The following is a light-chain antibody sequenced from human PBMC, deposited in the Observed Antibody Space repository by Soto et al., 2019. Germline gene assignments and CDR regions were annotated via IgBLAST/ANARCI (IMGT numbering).Light chain of an antibody. CDR1: GSDVGAYKY. CDR2: YVS. CDR3: SSYTSSATLV. Sequence: QSALTQPASVSGSPGQSLTISCTGTGSDVGAYKYVSWYQHVPGRAPKLLIYYVSDRPSGVSNPFSGSKSGNTASLTISGLQAEDEANYYCSSYTSSATLVFGTGTKLTVL. J-gene: IGLJ1*01. V-gene: IGLV2-14*03.